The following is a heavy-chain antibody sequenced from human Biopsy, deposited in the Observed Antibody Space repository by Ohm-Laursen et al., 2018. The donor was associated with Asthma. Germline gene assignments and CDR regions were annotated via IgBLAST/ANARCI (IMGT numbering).Heavy chain of an antibody. D-gene: IGHD6-19*01. CDR1: GDSISTTNY. V-gene: IGHV4-39*01. CDR2: VYYSGTS. J-gene: IGHJ5*02. Sequence: SDTLSLTCSVSGDSISTTNYWSWIRQPPGKRLEWIGRVYYSGTSYYNPSPKGRPTISVDMPKNHFPLNRGSVTAADTAVYYCARHWSGNGWQDMYNYFDPWGRGTLVTVSS. CDR3: ARHWSGNGWQDMYNYFDP.